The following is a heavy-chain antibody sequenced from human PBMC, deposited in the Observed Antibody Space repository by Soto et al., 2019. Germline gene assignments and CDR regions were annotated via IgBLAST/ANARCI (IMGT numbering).Heavy chain of an antibody. V-gene: IGHV3-23*01. CDR3: AKMNNGPSGSYYAYYYYYMDV. Sequence: PGGSLRLSCAASGFTFSSYWMSWVRHPPGKGLEWVSNINGNGGNTYYADSVKGRFTISRDNSKNTLYLQMNSLRAEDTAVYYCAKMNNGPSGSYYAYYYYYMDVWGKGTTVTVSS. CDR1: GFTFSSYW. D-gene: IGHD3-10*01. CDR2: INGNGGNT. J-gene: IGHJ6*03.